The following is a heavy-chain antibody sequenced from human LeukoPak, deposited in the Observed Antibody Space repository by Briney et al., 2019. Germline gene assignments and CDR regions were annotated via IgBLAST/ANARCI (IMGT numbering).Heavy chain of an antibody. D-gene: IGHD1-14*01. CDR1: GFPFSNFA. CDR3: ARNEAGYHYYIGG. CDR2: LSGESALT. J-gene: IGHJ6*03. Sequence: GGSLRLSCAASGFPFSNFAMIWVREATGKGLECVSTLSGESALTYYADSVKVRFTISRDNSKNTLYLQMTNARPEDTAIYYCARNEAGYHYYIGGWGNGTTVTVS. V-gene: IGHV3-23*01.